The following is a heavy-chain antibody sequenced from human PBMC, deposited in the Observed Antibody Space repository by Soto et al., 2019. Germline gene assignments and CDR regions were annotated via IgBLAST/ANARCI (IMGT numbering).Heavy chain of an antibody. CDR2: ISSNGVGT. V-gene: IGHV3-64*01. CDR3: ARRARPDFYYMDV. CDR1: GFTLRGYD. J-gene: IGHJ6*03. D-gene: IGHD6-6*01. Sequence: EVQLAESGGGLAQPGGSLRLSCAASGFTLRGYDMDWVRQATGKGLEYVSGISSNGVGTYYANSVQGRFTISRDNSKNTVYLQMGSLRPEDMAVYYCARRARPDFYYMDVWGKGTTVTVSS.